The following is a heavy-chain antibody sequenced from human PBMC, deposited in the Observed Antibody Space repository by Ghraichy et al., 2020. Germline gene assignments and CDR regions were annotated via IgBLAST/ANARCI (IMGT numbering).Heavy chain of an antibody. D-gene: IGHD3-10*01. CDR3: ARGPEGAARLLWFGASYNWFDP. CDR1: GGSFSGYY. Sequence: SETLSLTCAVYGGSFSGYYWSWIRQPPGKGLEWIGEINHSGSTNYNPSLKSRVTISVDTSKNQFSLKLSSVTAADTAVYYCARGPEGAARLLWFGASYNWFDPWGQGTLVTVSS. CDR2: INHSGST. V-gene: IGHV4-34*01. J-gene: IGHJ5*02.